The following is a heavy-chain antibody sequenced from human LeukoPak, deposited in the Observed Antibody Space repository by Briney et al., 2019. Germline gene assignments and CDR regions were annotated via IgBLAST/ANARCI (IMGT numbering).Heavy chain of an antibody. D-gene: IGHD4-11*01. CDR2: IYSGGST. CDR3: ARDYGNYANWFDP. J-gene: IGHJ5*02. V-gene: IGHV3-53*01. Sequence: GGSLRLSCAASGFTVSSNYMSWVRQAPGEGLEWVSVIYSGGSTYYADSVKGRFTISRDNSKNTLYLQMYSLRAVDTAVYYCARDYGNYANWFDPWGQGTLVTVSS. CDR1: GFTVSSNY.